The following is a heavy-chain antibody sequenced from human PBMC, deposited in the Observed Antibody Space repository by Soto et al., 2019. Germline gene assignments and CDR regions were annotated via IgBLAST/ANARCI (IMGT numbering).Heavy chain of an antibody. CDR2: IYIGGNT. V-gene: IGHV4-4*07. J-gene: IGHJ6*02. CDR1: GGSVSGDY. Sequence: PSETLSLTCTVSGGSVSGDYWSWFRQPAGKELEWIGRIYIGGNTKYSPSLKTRVTMSVDTSKNQFSLKLSSVTAADTAVYYCARSPGYSSSWSNYYYYYGMDVWGQGTTVTVSS. CDR3: ARSPGYSSSWSNYYYYYGMDV. D-gene: IGHD6-13*01.